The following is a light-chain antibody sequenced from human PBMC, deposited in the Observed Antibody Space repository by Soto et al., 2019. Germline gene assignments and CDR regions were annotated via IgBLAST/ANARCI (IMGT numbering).Light chain of an antibody. V-gene: IGLV2-14*01. J-gene: IGLJ1*01. CDR1: SSDVGYSSS. CDR2: DVS. Sequence: QSALIQPASVSGSPEQSITISCTGASSDVGYSSSVSWYQQHPGKAPKLVIFDVSNRPSGVSNRFSGSKSGNTASLTISGLQAEDEADYYCCSWTSSATYVFXTGTKVTVL. CDR3: CSWTSSATYV.